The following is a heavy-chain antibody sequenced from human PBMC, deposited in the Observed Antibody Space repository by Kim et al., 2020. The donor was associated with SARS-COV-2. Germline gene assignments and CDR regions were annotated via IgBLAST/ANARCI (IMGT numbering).Heavy chain of an antibody. Sequence: GGSLRLSCAASGFTFSSYGMHWVRQAPGKGLEWVAVIWYDGSNKYYADSVKGRFTISRDNSKNTLYLQKNSLRAEDTAVYYCAKGIGGGAAAPIDYWGQGTLVTVSS. J-gene: IGHJ4*02. CDR3: AKGIGGGAAAPIDY. V-gene: IGHV3-33*06. CDR1: GFTFSSYG. D-gene: IGHD6-13*01. CDR2: IWYDGSNK.